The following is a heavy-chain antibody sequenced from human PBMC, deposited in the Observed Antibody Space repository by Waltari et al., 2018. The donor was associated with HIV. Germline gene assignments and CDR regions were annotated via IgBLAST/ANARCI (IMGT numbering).Heavy chain of an antibody. V-gene: IGHV3-48*01. CDR1: GFTSSGNS. CDR3: ARGVGCYSASCHYFDY. J-gene: IGHJ4*02. D-gene: IGHD2-15*01. CDR2: SKSSGYIT. Sequence: EVHLVESGGGLVQPGGSLRLSCAASGFTSSGNSMNWVRQAPGKGLEWISYSKSSGYITYYTDSVKGRFTISRDNAKNSLYLQMESLRVEDTAVYYCARGVGCYSASCHYFDYWGQGTLVTVSS.